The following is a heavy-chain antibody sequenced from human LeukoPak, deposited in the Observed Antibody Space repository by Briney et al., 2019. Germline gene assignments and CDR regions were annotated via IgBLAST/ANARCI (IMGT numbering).Heavy chain of an antibody. Sequence: GGSVRLSCAASGFTFSSYGMHWVRQAPGKGLEWVAVIWYDGSNKYYADSVKGRFTISRDNSKNTLYLQMNSLRAEDTAVYYCASRVVVPAANMDVWGKGTTVTVSS. CDR3: ASRVVVPAANMDV. D-gene: IGHD2-2*01. CDR2: IWYDGSNK. V-gene: IGHV3-33*01. CDR1: GFTFSSYG. J-gene: IGHJ6*04.